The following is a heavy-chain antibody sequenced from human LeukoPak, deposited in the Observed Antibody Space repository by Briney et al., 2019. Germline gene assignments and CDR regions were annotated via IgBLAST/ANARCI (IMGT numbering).Heavy chain of an antibody. CDR2: IYYSGST. D-gene: IGHD1-26*01. J-gene: IGHJ4*02. V-gene: IGHV4-59*01. CDR3: ARSGSGSSWYYFDY. CDR1: GGSISSYY. Sequence: SETLSLTCTVSGGSISSYYWSWIRQPPGKGLEWIGYIYYSGSTNYNPSLKSRVTISVDTSKNQFPLKLSSVTAADTAVYYCARSGSGSSWYYFDYWGQGTLVTVSS.